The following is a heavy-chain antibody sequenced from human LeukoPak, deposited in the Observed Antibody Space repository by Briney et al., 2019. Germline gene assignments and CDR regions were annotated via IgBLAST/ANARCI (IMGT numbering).Heavy chain of an antibody. V-gene: IGHV1-8*01. J-gene: IGHJ4*02. CDR2: MNPNSGNT. D-gene: IGHD6-6*01. Sequence: ASVKVSCKASGYTFTSYDINWVRQATGQGLEWMGWMNPNSGNTGYAQKFQGRVTMTRDMSTSTVYMELSSLRSEDTAVYYCAVGEYSSSSLHFDYWGQGTLVTVSS. CDR3: AVGEYSSSSLHFDY. CDR1: GYTFTSYD.